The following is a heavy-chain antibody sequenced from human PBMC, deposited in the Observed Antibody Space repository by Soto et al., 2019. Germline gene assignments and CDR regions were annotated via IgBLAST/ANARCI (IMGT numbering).Heavy chain of an antibody. CDR3: AKDRGPRRQWLIDPGDY. Sequence: QVQLVESGGGVVQPGRSLRVSCAASGFTFSIYAMHWVRQAPGTGLEWVAVISYDGNKTYYADSVKGRFTISRDKSKNTVYLKMNSLGDEDTAVYYCAKDRGPRRQWLIDPGDYWGQGTLVTVSP. CDR2: ISYDGNKT. D-gene: IGHD6-19*01. CDR1: GFTFSIYA. J-gene: IGHJ4*02. V-gene: IGHV3-30*18.